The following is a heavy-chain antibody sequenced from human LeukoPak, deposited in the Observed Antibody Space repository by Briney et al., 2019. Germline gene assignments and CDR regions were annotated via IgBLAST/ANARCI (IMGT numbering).Heavy chain of an antibody. CDR2: IDYDGGSG. V-gene: IGHV3-23*01. Sequence: GGSLRLSCTVSGFTLSSYEVSWIRRAPGKGLEWVSSIDYDGGSGHYADSVKGRFTISRDNSNNTLFLHLNSLRGEDTAVYYCTRNSGWYGLSWGQGTLVTVSS. CDR1: GFTLSSYE. CDR3: TRNSGWYGLS. D-gene: IGHD6-19*01. J-gene: IGHJ1*01.